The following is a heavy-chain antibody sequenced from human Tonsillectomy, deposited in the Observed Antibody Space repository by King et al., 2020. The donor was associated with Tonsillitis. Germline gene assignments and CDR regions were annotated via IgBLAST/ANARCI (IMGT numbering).Heavy chain of an antibody. CDR2: ISPYNGNT. CDR1: GYTFTSYG. J-gene: IGHJ5*01. Sequence: QLVQSGAEVKKPGASEKVSCKASGYTFTSYGISWVRQAPAQGLEWMGWISPYNGNTNYAQKLKGRVTMTTDTSTSTAYMELMSLRSDDTAVYYCARVWECYCSRGSCPGILYSGGQGALVTVSS. D-gene: IGHD2-15*01. CDR3: ARVWECYCSRGSCPGILYS. V-gene: IGHV1-18*01.